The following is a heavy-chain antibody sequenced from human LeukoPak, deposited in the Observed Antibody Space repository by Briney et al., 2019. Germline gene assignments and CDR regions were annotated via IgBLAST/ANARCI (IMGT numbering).Heavy chain of an antibody. CDR2: IKQDGSEK. CDR3: AREGDFWSAPRSGMDV. Sequence: GGSLRLSCAVSGFTFSSYWMSWVRQAPGKGLEWVANIKQDGSEKYYVDSVRGRFTISRDNAKNSLYLQMNSLRAEDTAVYYCAREGDFWSAPRSGMDVWGQGTTVTVSS. J-gene: IGHJ6*02. CDR1: GFTFSSYW. V-gene: IGHV3-7*01. D-gene: IGHD3-3*01.